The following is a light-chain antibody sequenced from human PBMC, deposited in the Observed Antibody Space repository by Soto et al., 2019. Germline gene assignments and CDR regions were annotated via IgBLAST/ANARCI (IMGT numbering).Light chain of an antibody. CDR2: AAS. CDR1: QSISSY. Sequence: DIQMTQPPSSLSASVGARVTITCRASQSISSYLNWYQQKPGKAPKLLIYAASILQSGVPSRFGGSGSGTDFTLTISSLQPEDFATDFCQQSYSTPRTVGQGTKLEIK. V-gene: IGKV1-39*01. J-gene: IGKJ2*01. CDR3: QQSYSTPRT.